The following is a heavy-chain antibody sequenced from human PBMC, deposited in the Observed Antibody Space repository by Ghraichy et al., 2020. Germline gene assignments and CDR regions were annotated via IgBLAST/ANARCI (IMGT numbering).Heavy chain of an antibody. CDR2: ISAYNGNT. CDR1: GYTFTSYG. D-gene: IGHD1-26*01. Sequence: ASVKVSCKASGYTFTSYGISWVRQAPGQGLEWMGWISAYNGNTNYAQKLQGRVTMTTDTSTSTAYMELRSLRSDDTAVYYCARISVGWELRAQDAFEIWGQGTMVTVSS. J-gene: IGHJ3*02. V-gene: IGHV1-18*01. CDR3: ARISVGWELRAQDAFEI.